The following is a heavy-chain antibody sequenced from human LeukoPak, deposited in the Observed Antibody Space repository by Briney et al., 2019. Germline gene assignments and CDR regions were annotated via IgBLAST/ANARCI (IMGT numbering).Heavy chain of an antibody. J-gene: IGHJ4*02. CDR1: GGSISSSSYY. D-gene: IGHD3-22*01. CDR2: IYYSGST. Sequence: AETLSLTCTVSGGSISSSSYYWGWIRQPPGKGLEWIGSIYYSGSTYYNPSLKSRVTISGDTSKNQFSLKLRSVTATDTAVYYCARANYYASSGDYFFDYWGQGTLVTVSS. CDR3: ARANYYASSGDYFFDY. V-gene: IGHV4-39*01.